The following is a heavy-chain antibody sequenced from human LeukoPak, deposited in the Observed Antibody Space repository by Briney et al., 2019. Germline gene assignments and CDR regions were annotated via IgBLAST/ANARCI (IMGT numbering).Heavy chain of an antibody. CDR2: ISASNGDT. V-gene: IGHV1-18*01. CDR1: GYTFTNYG. D-gene: IGHD3-22*01. CDR3: ARSYGDITMIEPDI. J-gene: IGHJ3*02. Sequence: ASVKVSCKASGYTFTNYGITWVRQAPGQGLEWMGWISASNGDTHYSEKFQDRITVTTDTSTSTAYMELRSLVSDDTAVYYCARSYGDITMIEPDIWGQGTMVTVSS.